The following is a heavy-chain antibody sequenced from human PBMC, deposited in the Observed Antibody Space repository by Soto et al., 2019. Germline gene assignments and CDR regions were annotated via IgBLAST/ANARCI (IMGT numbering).Heavy chain of an antibody. CDR2: IYYSGNT. J-gene: IGHJ4*02. CDR3: ARDRYGSGSLLWDY. CDR1: GGSISGGYY. V-gene: IGHV4-31*03. D-gene: IGHD3-10*01. Sequence: QVQLQESGPGLVKPSQTLSLTCTVSGGSISGGYYWSWIRQHPGKGLEWIGYIYYSGNTYYNPSLKSRLTISVETSKNQFYLRLSSVTAADTAVYYCARDRYGSGSLLWDYWGQGTLVTVSS.